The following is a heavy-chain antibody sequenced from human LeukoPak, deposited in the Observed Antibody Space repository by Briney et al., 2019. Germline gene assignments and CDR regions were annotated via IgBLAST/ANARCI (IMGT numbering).Heavy chain of an antibody. V-gene: IGHV4-39*01. CDR3: ARQLPTAAADTRGYFDY. J-gene: IGHJ4*02. CDR1: GGSISIISSSTSY. CDR2: LYYGENS. Sequence: IPSETLSLTCTVSGGSISIISSSTSYWGWIRQAPGKGLEWIGSLYYGENSHYNPSLKSRATLSVDTSNNQFSLKLTSVTAADAAVYFCARQLPTAAADTRGYFDYWGQGTVVTVSS. D-gene: IGHD6-25*01.